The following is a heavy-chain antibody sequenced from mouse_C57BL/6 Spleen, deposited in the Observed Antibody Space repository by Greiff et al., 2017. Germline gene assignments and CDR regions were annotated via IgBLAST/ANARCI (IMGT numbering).Heavy chain of an antibody. CDR3: ARLLRYGYYAMDY. Sequence: VKLVESGPGLVQPSQSLSITCTVSGFSLTRYGVHWVRQSPGKGLEWLGVIWSGGSTDYNAAFISRLSISKDNSKSQVFFKMNSLQADDTAIYYCARLLRYGYYAMDYWGQGTSVTVSS. V-gene: IGHV2-2*01. J-gene: IGHJ4*01. D-gene: IGHD1-1*01. CDR1: GFSLTRYG. CDR2: IWSGGST.